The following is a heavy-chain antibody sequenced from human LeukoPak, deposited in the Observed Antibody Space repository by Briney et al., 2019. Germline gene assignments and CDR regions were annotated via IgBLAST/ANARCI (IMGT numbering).Heavy chain of an antibody. CDR2: IYYSGST. J-gene: IGHJ5*02. CDR1: GGSISSYY. Sequence: PSETLSLTCTVSGGSISSYYWSWIRQPPGKGLEWIGYIYYSGSTNYNPSLKSRVTISVDTSKNQFSLKLSSVTAADTAVYYCARSRGFLTGYYLTFDPWGQGTLVTVSS. D-gene: IGHD3-9*01. V-gene: IGHV4-59*08. CDR3: ARSRGFLTGYYLTFDP.